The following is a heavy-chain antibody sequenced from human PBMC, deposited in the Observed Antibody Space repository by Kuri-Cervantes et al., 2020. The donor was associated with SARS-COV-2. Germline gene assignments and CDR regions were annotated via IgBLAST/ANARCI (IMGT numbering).Heavy chain of an antibody. J-gene: IGHJ4*02. Sequence: GGSLRLSCAASEFTFSSYGMHWVRQAPGKGLEWVAVIWYDGSNKYYADSVKGRFTISRDNSKNTLYLQMNSLRAEDTAVYYCARDLAFGDLPGGYWGQGTLVTVSS. CDR1: EFTFSSYG. V-gene: IGHV3-33*01. CDR2: IWYDGSNK. D-gene: IGHD3-10*01. CDR3: ARDLAFGDLPGGY.